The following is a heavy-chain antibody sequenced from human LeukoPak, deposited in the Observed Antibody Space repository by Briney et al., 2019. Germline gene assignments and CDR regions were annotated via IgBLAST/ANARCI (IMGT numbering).Heavy chain of an antibody. J-gene: IGHJ4*02. CDR2: ISTSGDSA. Sequence: GGSLRLSCAASGFIFSIYPMTWVRQAPGKGLEWVSTISTSGDSAYYADSVKGRFTISRDNAKNTLYLQMNSLRAEDTAVYYCARNSGSLRKDFDYWGQGTLVTVSS. D-gene: IGHD1-26*01. CDR1: GFIFSIYP. V-gene: IGHV3-23*01. CDR3: ARNSGSLRKDFDY.